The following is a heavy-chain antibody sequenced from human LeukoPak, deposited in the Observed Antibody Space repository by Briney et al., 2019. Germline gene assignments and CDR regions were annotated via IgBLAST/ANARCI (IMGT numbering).Heavy chain of an antibody. CDR3: ATGQRITMIVVVITGAFDI. J-gene: IGHJ3*02. CDR1: GYTLTELS. Sequence: ASVKVSCKVYGYTLTELSVHWVRQAPGKVLEWMGGFDPEDGETIYAQKFQGRVTMTEDTSTDTAYMELSSLRSEDTAVYYCATGQRITMIVVVITGAFDIWGQGTMVTVSS. D-gene: IGHD3-22*01. CDR2: FDPEDGET. V-gene: IGHV1-24*01.